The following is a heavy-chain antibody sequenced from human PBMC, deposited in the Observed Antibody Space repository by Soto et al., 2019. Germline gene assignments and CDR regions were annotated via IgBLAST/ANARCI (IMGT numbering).Heavy chain of an antibody. J-gene: IGHJ6*03. CDR1: GFTFSNFA. CDR2: ITGSTGST. V-gene: IGHV3-23*01. D-gene: IGHD2-2*01. Sequence: EVQVLESGGGSVQPGGSLRLSCAASGFTFSNFAMGWVRHAPGKGLEWVSEITGSTGSTYYADSVRGRFFISRDNSKNTLHLQMYSLRVEDTAVYYCVKDTSSSPYYMDVWGKGTTVTVSS. CDR3: VKDTSSSPYYMDV.